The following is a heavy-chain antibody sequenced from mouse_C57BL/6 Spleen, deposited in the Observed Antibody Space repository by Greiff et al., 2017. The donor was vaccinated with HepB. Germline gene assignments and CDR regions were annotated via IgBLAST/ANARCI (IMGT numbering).Heavy chain of an antibody. CDR1: GYAFSSSW. CDR2: IYPGDGDT. J-gene: IGHJ3*01. V-gene: IGHV1-82*01. D-gene: IGHD3-3*01. Sequence: QVQLQQSGPELVKPGASVKISCKASGYAFSSSWMNWVKQRPGKGLEWIGRIYPGDGDTNYNGKFKGKATLTADKSSSTAYMQLSSLTSEDSAVYFCAKIRSSHGTGFAYWGQGTLVTVSA. CDR3: AKIRSSHGTGFAY.